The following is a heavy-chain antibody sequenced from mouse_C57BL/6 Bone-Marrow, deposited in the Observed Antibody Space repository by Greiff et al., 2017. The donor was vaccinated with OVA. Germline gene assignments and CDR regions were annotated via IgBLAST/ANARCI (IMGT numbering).Heavy chain of an antibody. CDR2: IDPSDSYT. V-gene: IGHV1-69*01. D-gene: IGHD1-1*01. Sequence: QVQLQQPGAELVMPGASVKLSCKASGYTSTSYWMHWVKQRPGQGLEWIGEIDPSDSYTNYNQKFKGKSTLTVDKSSSTAYMQLSSLTSVDSAVYYCARYAGGYYGSSLYYFDYWGQGTTLTVSS. CDR1: GYTSTSYW. CDR3: ARYAGGYYGSSLYYFDY. J-gene: IGHJ2*01.